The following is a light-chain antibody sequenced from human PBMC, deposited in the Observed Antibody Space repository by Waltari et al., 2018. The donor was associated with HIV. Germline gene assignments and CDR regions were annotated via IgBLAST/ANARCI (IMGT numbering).Light chain of an antibody. CDR1: SGHNNYA. CDR3: QTWDTGIQV. J-gene: IGLJ3*02. CDR2: VGTNGSH. V-gene: IGLV4-69*01. Sequence: QVVLTQSPSASASLGASVKLTCTLSSGHNNYAIAWHQQQPEKGPRYLMRVGTNGSHIKGDGIPDRFSSSSSGTECCLIISSLQSEDEADYYCQTWDTGIQVFGGGTKLTVL.